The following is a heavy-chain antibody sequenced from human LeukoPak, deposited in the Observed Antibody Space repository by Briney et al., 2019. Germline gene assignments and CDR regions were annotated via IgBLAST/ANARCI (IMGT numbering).Heavy chain of an antibody. CDR3: GPDDYGGNWVY. CDR2: ISGSGGST. V-gene: IGHV3-23*01. Sequence: GGSLRLPCAASGFTFSSYAMSWVRQAPGKGLEWVSAISGSGGSTYYADSVKGRFTISRDNSKNTLYLQMNSLRAEDTAVYYCGPDDYGGNWVYWGQGTLVTVSS. D-gene: IGHD4-23*01. CDR1: GFTFSSYA. J-gene: IGHJ4*02.